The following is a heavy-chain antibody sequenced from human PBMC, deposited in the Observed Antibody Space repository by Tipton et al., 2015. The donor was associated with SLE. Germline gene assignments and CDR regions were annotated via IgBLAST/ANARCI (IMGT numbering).Heavy chain of an antibody. CDR3: ARGTRAPLGFDI. V-gene: IGHV4-61*02. CDR2: IYTSGAT. J-gene: IGHJ3*02. Sequence: TLSLTCTVSGASINSGTYYWNWIRHPAGKGLEWIGRIYTSGATNYSPSFESRVTISFDTSKNQFSLKLSSVTAADTAVYYCARGTRAPLGFDIWGQGTMVTVSS. CDR1: GASINSGTYY. D-gene: IGHD3-3*02.